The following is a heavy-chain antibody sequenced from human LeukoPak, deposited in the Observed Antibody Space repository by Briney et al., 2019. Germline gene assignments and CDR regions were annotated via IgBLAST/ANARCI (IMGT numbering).Heavy chain of an antibody. CDR3: AKPGGAYCSSTSCSVSHFDY. CDR2: ITSSSYI. CDR1: GFTFSSYS. V-gene: IGHV3-21*01. D-gene: IGHD2-2*01. J-gene: IGHJ4*02. Sequence: PGGSLRLSCAASGFTFSSYSMNWVRQAPGKGLEWVSLITSSSYIYYADSVKGRFTISRDNAKNSLYLQMNSLRAEDTAVYYCAKPGGAYCSSTSCSVSHFDYWGQGTLVTVSS.